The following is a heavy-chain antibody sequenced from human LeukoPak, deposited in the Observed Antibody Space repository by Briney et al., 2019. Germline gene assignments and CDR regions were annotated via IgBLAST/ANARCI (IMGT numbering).Heavy chain of an antibody. V-gene: IGHV3-43*02. CDR1: GFTFDDYA. CDR3: GKVLGYSDSSGYYQEGGFDY. Sequence: GGSLRLSCAASGFTFDDYAMHWVRQAPGKGLEWVSLIGGDGGSTYYADSVKGRFTISRDNSKNSLYLQMNSLRTEDTALYYCGKVLGYSDSSGYYQEGGFDYWGQGTLVTVSS. J-gene: IGHJ4*02. D-gene: IGHD3-22*01. CDR2: IGGDGGST.